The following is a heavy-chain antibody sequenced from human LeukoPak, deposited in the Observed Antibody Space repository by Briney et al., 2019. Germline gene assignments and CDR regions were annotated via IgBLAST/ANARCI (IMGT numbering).Heavy chain of an antibody. CDR2: ISSSSSYI. D-gene: IGHD6-13*01. Sequence: RGSLRLSCAASGFTFSSYSMNWVRQAPGKGLGGVSSISSSSSYIYYADSVKGRFTISRDNAKNSLYLQMNSLRAEDTAVYYCARVSSSSWYPEYYYMDVWGKGTTATVSS. CDR1: GFTFSSYS. V-gene: IGHV3-21*01. J-gene: IGHJ6*03. CDR3: ARVSSSSWYPEYYYMDV.